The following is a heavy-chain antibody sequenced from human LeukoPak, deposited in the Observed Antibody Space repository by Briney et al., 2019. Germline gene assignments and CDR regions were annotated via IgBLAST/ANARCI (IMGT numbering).Heavy chain of an antibody. J-gene: IGHJ4*02. V-gene: IGHV3-53*01. CDR2: TYTGGNS. CDR3: ARGRLTYYYDRKDTPTRY. Sequence: GGSLRLSCAASGFTVSSIHMVWVRQAPGKGLEWVSVTYTGGNSYYADSVKGRFIISRDISKNTLYLQMNSLRAEDSALYYCARGRLTYYYDRKDTPTRYWGQGTLVTVSS. D-gene: IGHD3-22*01. CDR1: GFTVSSIH.